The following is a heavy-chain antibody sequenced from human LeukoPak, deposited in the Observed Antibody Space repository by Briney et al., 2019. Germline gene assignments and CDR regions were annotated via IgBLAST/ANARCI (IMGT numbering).Heavy chain of an antibody. D-gene: IGHD6-19*01. V-gene: IGHV3-66*01. CDR3: ASGSGIAVAVGY. Sequence: PGGSLTLSCAASGFSFSIHGMGWVRQAPGKGLEWVSVIYSGGSTYYADSVKGRFTISRDNSKNTLYLQMNSLRAEDTAVYYCASGSGIAVAVGYWGQGTLVTVSS. CDR1: GFSFSIHG. CDR2: IYSGGST. J-gene: IGHJ4*02.